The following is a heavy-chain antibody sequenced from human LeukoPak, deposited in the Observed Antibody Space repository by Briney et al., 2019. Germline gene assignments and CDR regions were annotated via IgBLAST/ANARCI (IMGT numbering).Heavy chain of an antibody. V-gene: IGHV3-30-3*01. CDR2: ISYDGSNK. J-gene: IGHJ4*02. CDR1: GFTFSSYA. Sequence: GGSLRLSCAASGFTFSSYAMHWVRQAPGKGLEWVAVISYDGSNKYYADSVKGRFTISRDNSKNTLYLQMNSLRAEDTAVYYCARDLYYYDSSGPGDYWGQETLVTVSS. D-gene: IGHD3-22*01. CDR3: ARDLYYYDSSGPGDY.